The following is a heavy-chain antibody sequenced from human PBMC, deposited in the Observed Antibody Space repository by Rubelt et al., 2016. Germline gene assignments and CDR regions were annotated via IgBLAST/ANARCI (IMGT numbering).Heavy chain of an antibody. V-gene: IGHV1-69*01. CDR3: ARDVGRWTGTTYYYYGMDV. CDR1: GGTFSSYA. Sequence: QVQLVQSGAEVKKPGSSVKVSCKASGGTFSSYAISWVRQAPGQGLEWMGGIIPIFGTANYAQKVQGRVTITADESTSRAYMELSSLGSEDTAVYYCARDVGRWTGTTYYYYGMDVWGQGTTVTVSS. D-gene: IGHD1-7*01. J-gene: IGHJ6*02. CDR2: IIPIFGTA.